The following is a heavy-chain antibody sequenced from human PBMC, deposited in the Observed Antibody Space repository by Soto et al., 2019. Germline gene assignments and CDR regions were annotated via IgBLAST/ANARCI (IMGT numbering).Heavy chain of an antibody. V-gene: IGHV1-18*04. D-gene: IGHD3-3*01. CDR2: ISAYNGNT. CDR1: GYTFTSYG. CDR3: ARDHNDYYDFWSGYYGTRGAFDY. Sequence: ASVKVSCKASGYTFTSYGISWVRQAPGQGLEWMGWISAYNGNTNYAQKLQGRVTMTTDTPTSTAYMELRSLRSDDTAVYYCARDHNDYYDFWSGYYGTRGAFDYWGQGTLVTVSS. J-gene: IGHJ4*02.